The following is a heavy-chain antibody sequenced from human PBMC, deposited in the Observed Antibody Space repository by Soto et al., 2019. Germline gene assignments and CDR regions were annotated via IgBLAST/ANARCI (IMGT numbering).Heavy chain of an antibody. J-gene: IGHJ4*02. CDR1: RGTFSNYA. CDR2: IIPIFGTG. V-gene: IGHV1-69*14. CDR3: ARVAETGYTSGWYYFDY. D-gene: IGHD6-19*01. Sequence: QVQLVQSGADVKKPGSSVKVSCEVSRGTFSNYAFTWVRQGPGQGLEWMGGIIPIFGTGNYARQFKGRVAISADKSTTTTYMELSNLTSEDMAVYYCARVAETGYTSGWYYFDYWGQGSLVTVSS.